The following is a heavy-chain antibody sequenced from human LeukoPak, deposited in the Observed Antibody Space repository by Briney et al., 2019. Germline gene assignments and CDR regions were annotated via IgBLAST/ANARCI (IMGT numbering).Heavy chain of an antibody. CDR1: GDSISRSDSY. D-gene: IGHD3-22*01. Sequence: SETLSLTCSVSGDSISRSDSYWDWIREPPGKGLEWIGTLYYSGRTYYSPSLKSRVTMSVDTSNNQFSLNLRSVTAADTAVYYCARRRYYDGSGYLEWGQGTLLSVSS. J-gene: IGHJ1*01. CDR2: LYYSGRT. CDR3: ARRRYYDGSGYLE. V-gene: IGHV4-39*01.